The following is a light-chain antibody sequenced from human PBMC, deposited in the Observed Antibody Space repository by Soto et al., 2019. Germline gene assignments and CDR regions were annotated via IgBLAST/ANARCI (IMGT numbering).Light chain of an antibody. Sequence: EIVLTQSPGTLSLSPGERATLSCRASQTVDNDYVAWYQQTSGQPPRLLIHYASSRTTGTPGRFSGSGSGRDFTLTITGLEPEDFAVYYCHQYGGSSLTFGGGTKVEIK. CDR2: YAS. CDR3: HQYGGSSLT. CDR1: QTVDNDY. V-gene: IGKV3-20*01. J-gene: IGKJ4*01.